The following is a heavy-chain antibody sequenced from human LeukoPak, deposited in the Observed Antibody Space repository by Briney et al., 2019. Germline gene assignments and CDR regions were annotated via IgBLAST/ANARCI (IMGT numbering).Heavy chain of an antibody. J-gene: IGHJ4*02. Sequence: PSQTLSLTFTVPGGPISSGSYFWSWIRQPAGKGLEWIGRFYNSGSTNYNPSLKSRGIISEDMSKNQFSLKLSSVTAADTAVYYCAREVLYFGDFYFDYWGQGTLVTVSS. CDR1: GGPISSGSYF. CDR2: FYNSGST. D-gene: IGHD3-10*01. V-gene: IGHV4-61*02. CDR3: AREVLYFGDFYFDY.